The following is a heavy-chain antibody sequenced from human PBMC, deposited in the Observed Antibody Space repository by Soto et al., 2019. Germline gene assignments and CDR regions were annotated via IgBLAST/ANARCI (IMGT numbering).Heavy chain of an antibody. CDR3: AREQGGYSGYDGVYYYYYYMDV. CDR2: ISSSGGST. V-gene: IGHV3-23*01. Sequence: PGGSLRLSCAASGFTFSNYAMSWVRQAPGKGLEWVSAISSSGGSTYYADSVKGRFTISRHNSKNTLYLQMNSLRAEDTAVYYCAREQGGYSGYDGVYYYYYYMDVWGKGTTVTVSS. D-gene: IGHD5-12*01. CDR1: GFTFSNYA. J-gene: IGHJ6*03.